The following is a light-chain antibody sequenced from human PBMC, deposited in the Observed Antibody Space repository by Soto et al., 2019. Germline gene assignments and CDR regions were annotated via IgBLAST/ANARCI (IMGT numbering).Light chain of an antibody. CDR3: LLSHSCPRA. V-gene: IGKV1-39*01. J-gene: IGKJ3*01. CDR2: TAS. Sequence: VERVTSIGLASKSISTYLNWYQQKPGKAPNLLIYTASSLESGVPSRFSGSGSGTDFTLTINSHKREESATYVFLLSHSCPRAVGPGTMVDIK. CDR1: KSISTY.